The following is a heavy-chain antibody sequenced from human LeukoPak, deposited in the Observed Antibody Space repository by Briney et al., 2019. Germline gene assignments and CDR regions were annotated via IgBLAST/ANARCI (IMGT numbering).Heavy chain of an antibody. D-gene: IGHD2-15*01. Sequence: PSETLSLTCTVSGGSISSYYWSWIRQPPGKGLEWIGEINHSGSTNYNPSLKSRVTISVDTSKNQFSLKLSSVTAADTAVYYCARGAIVVVVAATTNWFDPWGQGTLVTVSS. V-gene: IGHV4-34*01. CDR1: GGSISSYY. CDR2: INHSGST. J-gene: IGHJ5*02. CDR3: ARGAIVVVVAATTNWFDP.